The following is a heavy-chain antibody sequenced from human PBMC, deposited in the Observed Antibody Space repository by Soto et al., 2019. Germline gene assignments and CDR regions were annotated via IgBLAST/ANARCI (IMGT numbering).Heavy chain of an antibody. CDR1: GGSISSYY. D-gene: IGHD2-2*01. CDR3: ARRIVVVPAAKSTPFDY. CDR2: IYYSGST. J-gene: IGHJ4*02. Sequence: SETLSLTCTVSGGSISSYYWSWIRQPPVKGLEWIGYIYYSGSTNYNPSLKSRVTISVDTSKNQFSLKLSSVTAADTAVYYCARRIVVVPAAKSTPFDYWGQGTLVTVSS. V-gene: IGHV4-59*12.